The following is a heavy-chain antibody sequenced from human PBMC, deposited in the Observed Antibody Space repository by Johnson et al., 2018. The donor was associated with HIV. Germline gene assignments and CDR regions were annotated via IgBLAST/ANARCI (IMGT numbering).Heavy chain of an antibody. V-gene: IGHV3-30*03. CDR1: QFSFSNYG. J-gene: IGHJ3*02. D-gene: IGHD1-26*01. CDR2: ISFAGTKK. Sequence: QVQLVESGGGVVQPGRSLRLSCAASQFSFSNYGMHWVRQAPGKGLEWVAAISFAGTKKHYADSVKGRFTISRDNSKNALYLQMNSLRAEDTALYYCARDPEGAPPLGAFDIWGQGTMVTVSS. CDR3: ARDPEGAPPLGAFDI.